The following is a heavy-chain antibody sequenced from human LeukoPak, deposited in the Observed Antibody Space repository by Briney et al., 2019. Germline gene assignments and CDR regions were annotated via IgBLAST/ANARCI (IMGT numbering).Heavy chain of an antibody. CDR3: AREGCSSTSCDT. D-gene: IGHD2-2*02. J-gene: IGHJ5*02. V-gene: IGHV1-2*02. CDR2: INPNSGGT. CDR1: GYTFTGYY. Sequence: ASVKLSCKASGYTFTGYYMHWGRQAPGQRLEWMGWINPNSGGTNYAQKFQGRVTMTRDTSISTAYMELSRLRSDDTAVYYCAREGCSSTSCDTWGQGTLVAVSS.